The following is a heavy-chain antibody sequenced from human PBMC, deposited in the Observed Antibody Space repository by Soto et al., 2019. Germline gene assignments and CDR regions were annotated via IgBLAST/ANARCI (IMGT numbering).Heavy chain of an antibody. D-gene: IGHD6-19*01. J-gene: IGHJ4*02. CDR3: ARFNRRLVDY. CDR2: IYSGGST. Sequence: GGSLRLSCAASGFTVSSNYMSWVRQAPGKGLEWVSVIYSGGSTYYADSVRGRFTISRDNSKNTLYLQMKSLRAEDTAVYYCARFNRRLVDYWGQGTLVTVSS. V-gene: IGHV3-53*01. CDR1: GFTVSSNY.